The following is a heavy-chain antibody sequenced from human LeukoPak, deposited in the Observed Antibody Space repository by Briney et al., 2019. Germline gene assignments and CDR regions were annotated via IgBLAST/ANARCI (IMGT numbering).Heavy chain of an antibody. J-gene: IGHJ4*02. V-gene: IGHV4-39*01. Sequence: SETLSLTCTVSGGSISSSSYYWGWIRQPPGKGLEWIGSIYYSGSTYYNPSLKSRVTISVDTSKNQFSLKLSSVTAADTAVYYCARHCPKDIVVVPAAVDYWGLGTLVTVSS. D-gene: IGHD2-2*01. CDR2: IYYSGST. CDR1: GGSISSSSYY. CDR3: ARHCPKDIVVVPAAVDY.